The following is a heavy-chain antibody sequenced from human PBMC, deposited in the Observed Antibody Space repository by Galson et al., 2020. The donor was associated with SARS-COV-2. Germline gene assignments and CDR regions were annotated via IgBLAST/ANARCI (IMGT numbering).Heavy chain of an antibody. CDR1: HGSISSSLYY. V-gene: IGHV4-39*01. D-gene: IGHD3-10*01. CDR3: ARHYVFGSGSYRAFEI. Sequence: SQTLSLTCTVSHGSISSSLYYWGWVRQSPGKGLEWLGGIYYSGSTWDNPSLKSRVAISLDTSKNQFSLELNSVTTADTAVYYCARHYVFGSGSYRAFEIWGQGTKVTVSS. CDR2: IYYSGST. J-gene: IGHJ3*02.